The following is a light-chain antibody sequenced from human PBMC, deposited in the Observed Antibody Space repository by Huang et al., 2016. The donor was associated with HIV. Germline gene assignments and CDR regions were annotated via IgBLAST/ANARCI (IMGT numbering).Light chain of an antibody. Sequence: DIQMTQSPSSLSASVGDRVTITCRARQSISSYLNWYQQKPGKAPNLLIYAASSLQSGVPSRVSGSRAGTDFTLTISSLQPEDFATYYCQQSYTTPLTFGGGTKVEIK. CDR1: QSISSY. CDR2: AAS. J-gene: IGKJ4*01. CDR3: QQSYTTPLT. V-gene: IGKV1-39*01.